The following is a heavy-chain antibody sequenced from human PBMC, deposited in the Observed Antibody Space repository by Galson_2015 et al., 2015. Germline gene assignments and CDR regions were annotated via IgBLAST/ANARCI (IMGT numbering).Heavy chain of an antibody. D-gene: IGHD3-9*01. CDR3: AGSITIFGMDV. Sequence: SLRLSCAASGFTFSSYEMNWVRQAPGKGLEWVSYISSSGSTIYYADSVKGRFTISRDNAKNSLYLQMNSLRAEDTAVYYCAGSITIFGMDVWGQGTTVTVSS. CDR1: GFTFSSYE. V-gene: IGHV3-48*03. CDR2: ISSSGSTI. J-gene: IGHJ6*02.